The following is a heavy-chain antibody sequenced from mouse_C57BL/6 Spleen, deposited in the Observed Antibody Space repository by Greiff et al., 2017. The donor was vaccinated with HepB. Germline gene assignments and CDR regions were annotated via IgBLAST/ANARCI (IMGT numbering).Heavy chain of an antibody. CDR1: GFSLTSYG. V-gene: IGHV2-2*01. CDR2: IWSGGST. J-gene: IGHJ1*03. CDR3: ARKTGTGDWYFDV. D-gene: IGHD3-3*01. Sequence: VQLQQSGPGLVQPSQSLSITCTVSGFSLTSYGVHWVRQSPGKGLEWLGVIWSGGSTDYNAAFISRLSISKDNSKSQVFFKMNSLQADDTAIYYCARKTGTGDWYFDVWGTGTTVTVSS.